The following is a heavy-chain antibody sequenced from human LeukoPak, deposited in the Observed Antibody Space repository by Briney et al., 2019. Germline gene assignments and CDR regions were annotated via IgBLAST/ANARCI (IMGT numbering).Heavy chain of an antibody. CDR3: ARSRGYFDY. D-gene: IGHD6-13*01. CDR2: IYYSGST. J-gene: IGHJ4*02. Sequence: SETLSLTCTVSGGSISTYYWSWIRRPPGKGLEWIGYIYYSGSTNYNPSLKSRVTISVDTSKNQFSLRLTSVTAADTALYYCARSRGYFDYWGQGTLVTVSS. V-gene: IGHV4-59*01. CDR1: GGSISTYY.